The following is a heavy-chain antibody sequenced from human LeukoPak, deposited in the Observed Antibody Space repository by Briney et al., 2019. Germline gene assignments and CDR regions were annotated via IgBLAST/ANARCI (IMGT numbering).Heavy chain of an antibody. CDR2: ISGSGGST. D-gene: IGHD3-22*01. CDR3: AKEQYYYDSSGYSVFDY. J-gene: IGHJ4*02. V-gene: IGHV3-23*01. Sequence: GGSLRLSCAASGFTFSSYAMSWVRQAPGKGLEWVSAISGSGGSTYYADSVKGRFTISRDNSKNTLYLQMNSLRAEDTAVYYCAKEQYYYDSSGYSVFDYWGQGTLVTVSS. CDR1: GFTFSSYA.